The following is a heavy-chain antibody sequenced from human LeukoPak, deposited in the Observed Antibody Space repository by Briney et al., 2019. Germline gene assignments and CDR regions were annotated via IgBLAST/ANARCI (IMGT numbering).Heavy chain of an antibody. CDR3: ARETVVVPAALDY. D-gene: IGHD2-2*01. J-gene: IGHJ4*02. CDR2: IDYSGST. CDR1: GGSVRPYF. Sequence: TASETLSLTCTVPGGSVRPYFWNWIRQSPGKGLEWLALIDYSGSTSYNPSLNSRATISTDTSKSQFSLRLSSVTAADTAVYYCARETVVVPAALDYWGQGTLVTVSS. V-gene: IGHV4-59*02.